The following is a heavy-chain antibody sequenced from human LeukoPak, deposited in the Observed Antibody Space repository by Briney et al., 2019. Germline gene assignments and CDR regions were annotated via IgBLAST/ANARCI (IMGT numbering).Heavy chain of an antibody. CDR1: GVTFSSYS. CDR3: ARGSPATVTTFTPFDP. D-gene: IGHD4-17*01. J-gene: IGHJ5*02. Sequence: GGSLRLSCAASGVTFSSYSMNWVRQAPGKGLEWVSSISSDSDYIYYADSVRGRFTISRDNSKNTLFLQMNSLRTDDTAVYYCARGSPATVTTFTPFDPWGQGTLVTVSS. V-gene: IGHV3-21*01. CDR2: ISSDSDYI.